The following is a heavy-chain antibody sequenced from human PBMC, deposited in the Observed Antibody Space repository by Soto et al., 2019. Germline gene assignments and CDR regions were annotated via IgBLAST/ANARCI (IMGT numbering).Heavy chain of an antibody. V-gene: IGHV1-2*04. CDR1: GYTFTGYY. Sequence: ASVKVSCKASGYTFTGYYMHWVRQAPGQGLDWMGWINPNSGGTNCAQKFQGWVTMTRDTSISTAYMELSRLRSDDTAVYYCAKGVVVVAATPAPLYYFDYWGQGTLVTVSS. D-gene: IGHD2-15*01. CDR2: INPNSGGT. J-gene: IGHJ4*02. CDR3: AKGVVVVAATPAPLYYFDY.